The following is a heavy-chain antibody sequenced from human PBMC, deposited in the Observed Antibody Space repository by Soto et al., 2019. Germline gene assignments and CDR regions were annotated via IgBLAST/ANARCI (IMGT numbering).Heavy chain of an antibody. CDR1: GGSISSGGYY. J-gene: IGHJ4*02. CDR2: IYYSGST. D-gene: IGHD1-26*01. CDR3: AGIYSGSPGGTLRY. V-gene: IGHV4-31*03. Sequence: QVQLQESGPGLVKPSQTLSLTCTVPGGSISSGGYYWSWIRQHPGKGLEWIGYIYYSGSTYYNPSLKSRVTISVDTAKNRFSLKLSSVTAADTAVYYCAGIYSGSPGGTLRYWGQGTLVTVSS.